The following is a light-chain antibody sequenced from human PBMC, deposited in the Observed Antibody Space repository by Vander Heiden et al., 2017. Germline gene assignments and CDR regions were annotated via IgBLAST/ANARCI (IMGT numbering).Light chain of an antibody. CDR2: GKN. CDR1: SLRSYY. V-gene: IGLV3-19*01. CDR3: NSRDSSGNHWV. J-gene: IGLJ3*02. Sequence: SSELTQDPAVSVALGHTVRITCQGDSLRSYYASWYQQKPGQAPVLVIYGKNNRPSGIPDRFSGSNSGNTASLTITGAQAEDEADYYCNSRDSSGNHWVFGGGTKLTVL.